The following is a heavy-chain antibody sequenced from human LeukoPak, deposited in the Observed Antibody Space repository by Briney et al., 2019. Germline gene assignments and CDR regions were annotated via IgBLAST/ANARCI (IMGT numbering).Heavy chain of an antibody. Sequence: GRSLRLSCAASGFTFSSYAMHWVRQAPGKGLEWVAVISYDGSNKYYADSVKGRFTISRDNSKNTLYLQMNSLRAEDTAVYYCARDKGIEMATTNWFDPWGQGTLVTVSS. CDR1: GFTFSSYA. CDR3: ARDKGIEMATTNWFDP. CDR2: ISYDGSNK. J-gene: IGHJ5*02. V-gene: IGHV3-30-3*01. D-gene: IGHD5-24*01.